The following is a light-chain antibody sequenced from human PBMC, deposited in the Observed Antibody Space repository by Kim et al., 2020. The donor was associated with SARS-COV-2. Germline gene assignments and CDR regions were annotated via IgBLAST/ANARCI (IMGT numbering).Light chain of an antibody. J-gene: IGLJ1*01. CDR2: RDV. V-gene: IGLV1-47*01. Sequence: GPSVTISCSGARSSIESNYVSWYQQVPGWAPKLLIYRDVVRPSGVPDRFSGSKSGHSASLAITGLRSADEALYFCATWDASLTEYVFGPGTKVTVL. CDR1: RSSIESNY. CDR3: ATWDASLTEYV.